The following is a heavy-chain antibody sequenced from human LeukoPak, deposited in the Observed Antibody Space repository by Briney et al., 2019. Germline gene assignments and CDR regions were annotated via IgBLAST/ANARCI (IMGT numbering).Heavy chain of an antibody. CDR3: ARAPIFGVVNGAFDM. V-gene: IGHV3-64*01. D-gene: IGHD3-3*01. J-gene: IGHJ3*02. CDR1: GFTFSTYA. Sequence: PGGSLRLSCAAAGFTFSTYAIHWVRLAPGKRLEYVSAISSSGTNTYYANSVKGRFTISRDNSKNTVYLQMGSLRAEDMAVYYCARAPIFGVVNGAFDMWGQGTMVTVSS. CDR2: ISSSGTNT.